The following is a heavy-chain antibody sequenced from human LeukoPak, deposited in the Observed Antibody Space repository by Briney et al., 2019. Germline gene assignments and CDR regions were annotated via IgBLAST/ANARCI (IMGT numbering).Heavy chain of an antibody. D-gene: IGHD6-13*01. CDR1: GYTFTSYD. Sequence: ASVKVSCKASGYTFTSYDINWVRQATGQGLEWMGWMNPNSGNTGYAQKFQGRVTMTRNTSISTAYMELSSLRSEDTAVYYCARLAAAPSNYYYYYYMDVWGKGTTVTVSS. CDR2: MNPNSGNT. CDR3: ARLAAAPSNYYYYYYMDV. J-gene: IGHJ6*03. V-gene: IGHV1-8*01.